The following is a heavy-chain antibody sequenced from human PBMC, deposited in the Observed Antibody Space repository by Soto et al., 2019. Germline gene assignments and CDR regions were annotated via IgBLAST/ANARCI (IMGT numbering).Heavy chain of an antibody. V-gene: IGHV1-24*01. CDR1: GYTLTELS. J-gene: IGHJ3*02. D-gene: IGHD6-13*01. CDR3: ATRISSWRPMITFDI. CDR2: FDPEDGET. Sequence: GASVKVSCKVSGYTLTELSMHWVRQAPGKGLEWMGGFDPEDGETIYAQKFQGRVTMTEDISTDTAYMELSSLRSEDTAVYYCATRISSWRPMITFDIWGQGTMVTVSS.